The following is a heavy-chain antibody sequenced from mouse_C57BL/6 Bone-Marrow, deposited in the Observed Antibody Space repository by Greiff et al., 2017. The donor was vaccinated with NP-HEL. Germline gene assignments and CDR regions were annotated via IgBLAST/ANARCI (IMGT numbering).Heavy chain of an antibody. CDR3: AGDSITTVVGYFDY. Sequence: QVQLQQSGAELAKPGASVKLSCKASGYTFTSYWMHWVKQRPGKGLEWIGYINPSSGYTKYNQKFKDKATLTADKYTSTAYMQLSSLTSADSAVSYCAGDSITTVVGYFDYWGQGTTLPVSS. CDR2: INPSSGYT. D-gene: IGHD1-1*01. CDR1: GYTFTSYW. V-gene: IGHV1-7*01. J-gene: IGHJ2*01.